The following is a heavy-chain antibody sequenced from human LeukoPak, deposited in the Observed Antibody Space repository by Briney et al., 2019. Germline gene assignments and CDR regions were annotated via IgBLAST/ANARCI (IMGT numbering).Heavy chain of an antibody. D-gene: IGHD6-13*01. Sequence: SETLSLTCTVSGGSISSFYWSWIRQPPGKGLEWIGYIYYSGSTKYNPSLRSRVTISVDTSKNQFSLKLSSVTAADTAVYYCARISRDSSSWSSYYYYHYYMDVWGKGTTVTVSS. CDR1: GGSISSFY. V-gene: IGHV4-59*01. J-gene: IGHJ6*03. CDR3: ARISRDSSSWSSYYYYHYYMDV. CDR2: IYYSGST.